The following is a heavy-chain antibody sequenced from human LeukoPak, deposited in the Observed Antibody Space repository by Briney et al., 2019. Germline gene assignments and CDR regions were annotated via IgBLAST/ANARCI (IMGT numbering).Heavy chain of an antibody. J-gene: IGHJ5*02. Sequence: PGRSLRLSCAASGFTFSSYGMHWVRQAPGKGLEWVAVISYDGSNKYYADSVKGRFTISRDNSKNTLYLQMNSLRAEDTAVYYCAKDALWFGELLYEGGLDPWGQGTLVTVSS. CDR3: AKDALWFGELLYEGGLDP. D-gene: IGHD3-10*01. CDR1: GFTFSSYG. CDR2: ISYDGSNK. V-gene: IGHV3-30*18.